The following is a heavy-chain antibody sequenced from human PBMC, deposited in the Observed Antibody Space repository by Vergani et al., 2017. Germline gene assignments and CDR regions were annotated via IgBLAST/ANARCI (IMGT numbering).Heavy chain of an antibody. CDR2: ISSSGSTI. V-gene: IGHV3-48*03. Sequence: EVQLVESGGGLVQPGGSLRLSCAASGFTFSSYEMNWVRQAPGKGLEWVSYISSSGSTIYYADSVKGRFTISRDNAKNSLYLQMNSLRAEDTAVYYCARGRTYYYDSSSGDYWGQGTLVTVSS. CDR1: GFTFSSYE. J-gene: IGHJ4*02. D-gene: IGHD3-22*01. CDR3: ARGRTYYYDSSSGDY.